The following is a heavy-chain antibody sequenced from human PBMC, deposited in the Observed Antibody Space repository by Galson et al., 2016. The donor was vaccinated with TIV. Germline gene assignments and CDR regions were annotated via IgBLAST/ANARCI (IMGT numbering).Heavy chain of an antibody. Sequence: SLRLSCAASGFTFGSYTMNWVRQAPGKGLEWVSLIHSIGNSIGNNYIYYADSVKGRFTIPRDNAKNTLSLQMDSLGAEDTAVYYCARDKSGYFDLDYWGRGTLVTVSS. CDR1: GFTFGSYT. CDR2: IHSIGNSIGNNYI. D-gene: IGHD3-3*01. V-gene: IGHV3-21*01. J-gene: IGHJ4*02. CDR3: ARDKSGYFDLDY.